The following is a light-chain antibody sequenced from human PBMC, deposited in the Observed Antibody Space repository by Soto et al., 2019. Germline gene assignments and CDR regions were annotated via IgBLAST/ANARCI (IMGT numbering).Light chain of an antibody. CDR3: QQYYSYPFN. V-gene: IGKV1-8*01. J-gene: IGKJ2*01. Sequence: AIRMTQSPSSLSASTGDRVTITCRASHDISGYLAWYQQKPGKAPNFLIYAASTLHSGVPSRFSGSGSGTHVTLSISYLRSEEFATYYCQQYYSYPFNFGQGTKLEIK. CDR1: HDISGY. CDR2: AAS.